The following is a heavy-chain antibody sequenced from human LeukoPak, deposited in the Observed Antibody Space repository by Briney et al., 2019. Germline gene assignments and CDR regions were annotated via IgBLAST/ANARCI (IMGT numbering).Heavy chain of an antibody. V-gene: IGHV4-30-4*01. J-gene: IGHJ4*02. CDR2: INLSGST. CDR1: GGSISSGDYY. Sequence: PSETLSLTCTVSGGSISSGDYYWSWIRQPPGKGLEYIGYINLSGSTSYNPSLKGRLTISVVTSKNQFSLKLSTVTAADTAVYYCARAPVGYCSGGTCKRYFDYWGQGTLVTVSS. CDR3: ARAPVGYCSGGTCKRYFDY. D-gene: IGHD2-15*01.